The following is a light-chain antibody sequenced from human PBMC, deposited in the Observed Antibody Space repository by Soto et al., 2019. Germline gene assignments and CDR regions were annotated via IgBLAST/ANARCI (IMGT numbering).Light chain of an antibody. Sequence: DIQMTQSPTSVSASVGDRVTITCRASQHISSRLAWYQQKPGKAPNLLIFATSTLHTGVPSRFSGTGYGTEFTLTISSLQPEDFANYYCQQANTFPLSFGGGTKVEIK. CDR1: QHISSR. J-gene: IGKJ4*01. CDR3: QQANTFPLS. CDR2: ATS. V-gene: IGKV1-12*01.